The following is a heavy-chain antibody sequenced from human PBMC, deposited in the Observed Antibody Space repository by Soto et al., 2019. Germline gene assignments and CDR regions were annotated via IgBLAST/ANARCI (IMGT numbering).Heavy chain of an antibody. CDR2: MNPSSGNT. V-gene: IGHV1-8*01. CDR3: ARLHPTRYDFWSGYYSHYYYMDV. J-gene: IGHJ6*03. D-gene: IGHD3-3*01. CDR1: GYTFTSYD. Sequence: ASVKVSCKASGYTFTSYDSNWVRQATGQGLEWMGWMNPSSGNTGYAQKFQGRVTMTRNTSISTAYMELSSLRSEDTAVYYCARLHPTRYDFWSGYYSHYYYMDVWGKGTTVTVS.